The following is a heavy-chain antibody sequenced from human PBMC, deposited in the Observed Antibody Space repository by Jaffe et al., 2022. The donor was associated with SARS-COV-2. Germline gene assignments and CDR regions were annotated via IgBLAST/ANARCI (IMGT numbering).Heavy chain of an antibody. V-gene: IGHV4-59*08. CDR3: ARKSTVTRPFDY. D-gene: IGHD4-17*01. CDR1: GGSISSYY. Sequence: QVQLQESGPGLVKPSETLSLTCTVSGGSISSYYWSWIRQPPGKGLEWIGYIYYSGSTNYNPSLKSRVTISVDTSKNQFSLKLSSVTAADTAVYYCARKSTVTRPFDYWGQGTLVTVSS. CDR2: IYYSGST. J-gene: IGHJ4*02.